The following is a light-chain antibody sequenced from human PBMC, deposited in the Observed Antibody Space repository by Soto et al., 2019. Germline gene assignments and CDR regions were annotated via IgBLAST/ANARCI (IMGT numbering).Light chain of an antibody. CDR2: AAS. CDR3: LQHNTYPLT. J-gene: IGKJ1*01. V-gene: IGKV1-17*01. CDR1: QGIRHD. Sequence: DIQMTQSPSSLSASVGDRVTITCRASQGIRHDLAWYQQKPGKAPNRLLYAASSLRSGVPSRFSGSGSGTEFTLTISSLHPEDFATYYCLQHNTYPLTFGQGTKVDIK.